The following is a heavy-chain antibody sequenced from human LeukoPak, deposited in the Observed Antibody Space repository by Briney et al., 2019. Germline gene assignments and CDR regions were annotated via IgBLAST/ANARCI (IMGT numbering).Heavy chain of an antibody. CDR1: GGSISSYY. J-gene: IGHJ4*02. Sequence: SETLSLTCTVSGGSISSYYWSWIRQPPGEGLEWIGYIYYSGSTNYNPSLKSRVTISVDTSKNQFSLKLSSVTAADTAVYYCARQARYCTNGVCYTGSFDYWGQGTPVTVSS. CDR3: ARQARYCTNGVCYTGSFDY. V-gene: IGHV4-59*08. CDR2: IYYSGST. D-gene: IGHD2-8*01.